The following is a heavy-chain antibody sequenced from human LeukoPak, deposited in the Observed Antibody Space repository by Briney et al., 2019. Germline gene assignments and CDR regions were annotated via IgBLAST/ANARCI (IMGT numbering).Heavy chain of an antibody. V-gene: IGHV3-7*01. D-gene: IGHD6-19*01. Sequence: GGSLRLSCAASGFTFSSYWMSWVRQAPGKALEWVANIKQDGSEKYYVDSVKGRFTISRDNAKNSLYLQMNSLRAEDTAVYYCARDGGGIAVAPNWFDPWGQGTLVTVSS. CDR3: ARDGGGIAVAPNWFDP. CDR2: IKQDGSEK. CDR1: GFTFSSYW. J-gene: IGHJ5*02.